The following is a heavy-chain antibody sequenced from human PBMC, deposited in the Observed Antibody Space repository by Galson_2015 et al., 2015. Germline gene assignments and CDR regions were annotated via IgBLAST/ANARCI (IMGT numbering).Heavy chain of an antibody. Sequence: SLRLSCAASGFTFSSYAMHWVRQAPGKGLEWVAVISYDGSNKYYADSVKGRFTISRDNSKNTLYLQMNSLRAEDTAVYYCARDTLGAAAGILGWFDPWGQGTLVTVSS. CDR2: ISYDGSNK. D-gene: IGHD6-13*01. J-gene: IGHJ5*02. CDR3: ARDTLGAAAGILGWFDP. CDR1: GFTFSSYA. V-gene: IGHV3-30-3*01.